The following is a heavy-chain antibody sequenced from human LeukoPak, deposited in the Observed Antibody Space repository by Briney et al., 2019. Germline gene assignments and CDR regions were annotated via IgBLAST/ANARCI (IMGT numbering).Heavy chain of an antibody. V-gene: IGHV1-69*06. J-gene: IGHJ4*02. CDR3: ARTRSSSSSWYGQFDY. D-gene: IGHD6-13*01. CDR1: GYTFTSYG. Sequence: SVKVSCKASGYTFTSYGISWVRQAPGQGLEWMGGIIPIFGAANYAQKFQGRVTITADKSTSTAYMELSSLRSEDTAVYYCARTRSSSSSWYGQFDYWGQGTLVTVSS. CDR2: IIPIFGAA.